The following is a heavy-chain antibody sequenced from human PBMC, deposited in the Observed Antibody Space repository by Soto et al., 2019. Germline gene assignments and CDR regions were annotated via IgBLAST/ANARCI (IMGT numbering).Heavy chain of an antibody. J-gene: IGHJ5*01. CDR1: GGSSISTNG. CDR2: VYHTGST. V-gene: IGHV4-4*02. D-gene: IGHD7-27*01. Sequence: PSETLSLRCVVSGGSSISTNGWPWVRQTPGKGLEWIGEVYHTGSTKYNPSLKNRVTISLDKSNNQFSLNLKSVTAADTAVYYCTGGPPNWGFDSWGQGTPVTVSS. CDR3: TGGPPNWGFDS.